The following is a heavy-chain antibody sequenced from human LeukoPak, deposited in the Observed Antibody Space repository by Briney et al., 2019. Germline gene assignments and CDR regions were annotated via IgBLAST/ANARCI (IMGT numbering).Heavy chain of an antibody. CDR2: IYHSGST. CDR3: ARGGIAAAALVHLDY. V-gene: IGHV4-4*02. J-gene: IGHJ4*02. CDR1: GGSIISSNW. D-gene: IGHD6-13*01. Sequence: SETLSLTCGVSGGSIISSNWWSWVRQPPGKGLEWIGEIYHSGSTNYNPSLKSRVTIAVDTSKNQFSLKLSSVTAADTAVYYCARGGIAAAALVHLDYWGQGTLVTVSS.